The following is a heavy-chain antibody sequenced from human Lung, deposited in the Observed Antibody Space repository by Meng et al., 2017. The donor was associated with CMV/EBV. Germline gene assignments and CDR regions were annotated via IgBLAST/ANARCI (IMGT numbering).Heavy chain of an antibody. J-gene: IGHJ6*02. CDR2: ITSASRYI. D-gene: IGHD1-1*01. CDR1: GFTFGFYS. Sequence: GGSLRLXCAASGFTFGFYSLNWVRQAPGKGLEWVASITSASRYIFYADSVRGRFTVSRDNAKNSIYLQMNSLRAEDTAVYYCARDQGSYEQLAPDYYYGMDVWGRGXTVTASS. CDR3: ARDQGSYEQLAPDYYYGMDV. V-gene: IGHV3-21*01.